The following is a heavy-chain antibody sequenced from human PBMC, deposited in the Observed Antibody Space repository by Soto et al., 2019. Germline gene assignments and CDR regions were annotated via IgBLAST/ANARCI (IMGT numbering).Heavy chain of an antibody. CDR3: ARESDYGDYVDY. V-gene: IGHV4-59*01. D-gene: IGHD4-17*01. CDR1: GGSISSYY. CDR2: IYYSGST. Sequence: TSETLSLTCTVSGGSISSYYWSWIRQPPGKGLEWIGYIYYSGSTNYNPSLKSRVTISVDTSKNQFSLKLSSVTAADTAVYYCARESDYGDYVDYWGQGTLVTVSS. J-gene: IGHJ4*02.